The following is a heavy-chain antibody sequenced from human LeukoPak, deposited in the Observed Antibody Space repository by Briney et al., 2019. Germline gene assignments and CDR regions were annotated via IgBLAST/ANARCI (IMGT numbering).Heavy chain of an antibody. CDR2: IYYSGST. J-gene: IGHJ5*02. Sequence: SQTLSLTCTVSGGSISSGGYYWSWIRQHPGKGLEWIGYIYYSGSTYYNPSLKSRVTISVDTSKNQFSLKLSSVTAAGTAVYYCARGVGFFTMVRGVIMSDNWFDPWGQGTLVTVSS. CDR3: ARGVGFFTMVRGVIMSDNWFDP. CDR1: GGSISSGGYY. V-gene: IGHV4-31*03. D-gene: IGHD3-10*01.